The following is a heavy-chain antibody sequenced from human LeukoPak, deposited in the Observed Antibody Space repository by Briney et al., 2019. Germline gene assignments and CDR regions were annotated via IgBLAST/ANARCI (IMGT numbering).Heavy chain of an antibody. V-gene: IGHV5-51*01. D-gene: IGHD3-16*01. Sequence: GESLKISCKGSGYSFTTYWIAWVRQMPGKGLEWMGIIYPGDSDARYSPSFQGQVTISADKSISTAYLQWSGLKASDTAMYYCARRLPTLEAFDIWGQGTMVAVSS. J-gene: IGHJ3*02. CDR3: ARRLPTLEAFDI. CDR2: IYPGDSDA. CDR1: GYSFTTYW.